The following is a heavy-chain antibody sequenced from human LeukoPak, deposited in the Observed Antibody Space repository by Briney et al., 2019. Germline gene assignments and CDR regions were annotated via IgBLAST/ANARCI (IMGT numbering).Heavy chain of an antibody. D-gene: IGHD2-15*01. CDR2: FYYSGST. CDR3: ARERREQLLPPYTRSLTYFDY. CDR1: GGSISSSSSY. V-gene: IGHV4-39*07. J-gene: IGHJ4*02. Sequence: SETLSLTCTVSGGSISSSSSYWGWIRQPPGKGLEWIASFYYSGSTYYNPSLKRRVTISIDTSKNQFSLKLSSVTAADTAVYYCARERREQLLPPYTRSLTYFDYWGQGTLVTVSS.